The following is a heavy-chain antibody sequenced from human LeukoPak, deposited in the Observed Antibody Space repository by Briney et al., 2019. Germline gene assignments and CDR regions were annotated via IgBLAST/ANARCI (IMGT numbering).Heavy chain of an antibody. CDR2: ISSSGSTI. Sequence: PGGSLRLSCAASGFTFSEYYMSWIRQAPGKGLEWVSYISSSGSTIYYADSVKGRFTISRDNAKNSLYPQMNSLRAEDTAVYYCARGCRIQLVLGDYWGQGTLVTVSS. V-gene: IGHV3-11*01. CDR1: GFTFSEYY. D-gene: IGHD5-18*01. J-gene: IGHJ4*02. CDR3: ARGCRIQLVLGDY.